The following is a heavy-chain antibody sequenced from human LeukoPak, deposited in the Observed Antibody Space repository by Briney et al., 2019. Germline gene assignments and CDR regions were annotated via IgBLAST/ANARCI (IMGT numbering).Heavy chain of an antibody. J-gene: IGHJ4*02. Sequence: TGGSLRLSCAASGFTFSSYGMHWVRQAPGEGLEWVAVIWYDGSNKYYADSVKGRFTISRDNSKNTLYLQMNSLRAEDTAVYYCARDPTQAAELDYWGQGTLVTVSS. V-gene: IGHV3-33*01. CDR3: ARDPTQAAELDY. CDR2: IWYDGSNK. D-gene: IGHD6-13*01. CDR1: GFTFSSYG.